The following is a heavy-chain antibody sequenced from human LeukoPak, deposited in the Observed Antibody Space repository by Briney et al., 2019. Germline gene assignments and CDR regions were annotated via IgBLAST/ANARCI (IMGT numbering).Heavy chain of an antibody. CDR1: GGTFSSYA. Sequence: SVKVSCKASGGTFSSYAISWVRQAPGQGLEWMGGIIPIFGTANYAQKFQGRVTITADESTSTAYMELSSLRSEDTAVYYCARHVEADGYNYWNYFDYWGQGTLVTVSS. D-gene: IGHD5-24*01. CDR2: IIPIFGTA. V-gene: IGHV1-69*13. CDR3: ARHVEADGYNYWNYFDY. J-gene: IGHJ4*02.